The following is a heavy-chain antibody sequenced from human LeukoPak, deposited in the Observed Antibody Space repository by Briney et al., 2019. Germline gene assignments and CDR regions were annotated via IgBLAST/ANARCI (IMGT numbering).Heavy chain of an antibody. CDR2: IYPGDSDT. Sequence: GESLKISCQGSGYSITTYWIGWVRQKPGKGLEWLGSIYPGDSDTTYNPSFQGQVTISVDKSISTAYLQWSSLRASDTAMYYCTTMRELEFEEYYFDSWGRGTLVTVSS. CDR3: TTMRELEFEEYYFDS. V-gene: IGHV5-51*01. D-gene: IGHD1-1*01. J-gene: IGHJ4*02. CDR1: GYSITTYW.